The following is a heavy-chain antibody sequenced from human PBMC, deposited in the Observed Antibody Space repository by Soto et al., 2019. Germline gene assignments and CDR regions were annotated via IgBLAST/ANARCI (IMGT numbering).Heavy chain of an antibody. J-gene: IGHJ4*02. D-gene: IGHD3-16*01. CDR2: IKTMSVRGTR. CDR1: GFSFTNAW. Sequence: EVQLVESGGGLVKPGGSLRLSCAASGFSFTNAWMNWVRQAPGKGLQWVGRIKTMSVRGTRDYAAPVKGRFTISRDDSKSTVYLQMNSLNTDDKAVYYCTGLDIAGEFDYWGQGPLVNVSS. V-gene: IGHV3-15*01. CDR3: TGLDIAGEFDY.